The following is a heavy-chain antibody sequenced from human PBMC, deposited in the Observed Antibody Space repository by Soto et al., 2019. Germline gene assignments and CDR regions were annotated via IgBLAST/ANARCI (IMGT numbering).Heavy chain of an antibody. J-gene: IGHJ4*02. V-gene: IGHV3-74*01. CDR1: GFTFSSYW. D-gene: IGHD5-12*01. CDR3: ATATGGYGPIDY. CDR2: INSDGSRT. Sequence: PGGSLRLSCAASGFTFSSYWMHWVRQAPGKGLVWVSRINSDGSRTTYADSAKGRFTISRDNSKNTLFLQMNSLRAEDTAVYYCATATGGYGPIDYWGQGTLVNVSS.